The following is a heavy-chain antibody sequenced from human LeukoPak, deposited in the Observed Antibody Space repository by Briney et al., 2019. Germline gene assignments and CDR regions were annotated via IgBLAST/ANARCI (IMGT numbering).Heavy chain of an antibody. J-gene: IGHJ6*03. CDR3: ARGVPSKTHYYYYYMDV. CDR1: GGSFSGYY. CDR2: INHSGST. Sequence: PSETLSLTCAVYGGSFSGYYWSWIRQPPGKGLEWIGEINHSGSTNYNPSLKSRVTISVDTSKNQFSLKLSSVTAADTAVYYCARGVPSKTHYYYYYMDVWGKGTTVTVSS. V-gene: IGHV4-34*01. D-gene: IGHD2-2*01.